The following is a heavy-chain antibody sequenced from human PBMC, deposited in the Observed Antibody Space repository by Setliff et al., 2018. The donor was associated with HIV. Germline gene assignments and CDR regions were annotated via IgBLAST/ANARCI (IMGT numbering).Heavy chain of an antibody. V-gene: IGHV4-61*02. CDR3: ARLGAEDFSDYDWVDY. D-gene: IGHD5-12*01. Sequence: SETLSLTCTVSGGSISRGSYYWSWIRQPAGKGLEWIGRIYTNGNTNYNPSLKSRVTVSADTSKNQFSLNLNSVTAADTAVYYCARLGAEDFSDYDWVDYWGQGTLVTVSS. CDR2: IYTNGNT. CDR1: GGSISRGSYY. J-gene: IGHJ4*02.